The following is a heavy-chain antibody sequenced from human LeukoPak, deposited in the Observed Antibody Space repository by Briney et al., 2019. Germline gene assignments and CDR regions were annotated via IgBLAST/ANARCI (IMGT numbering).Heavy chain of an antibody. J-gene: IGHJ4*02. CDR2: IYTSGST. CDR1: GGSISSYY. Sequence: PSETLSLTCTVSGGSISSYYWSWIRQPPGKGLEWIEYIYTSGSTNYNPSLKSRVTISVDTSKNQFSLKLSSVTAADTAVYYCARLDIEQRGAFDYWGQGTLVTVSS. V-gene: IGHV4-4*09. CDR3: ARLDIEQRGAFDY. D-gene: IGHD2-2*03.